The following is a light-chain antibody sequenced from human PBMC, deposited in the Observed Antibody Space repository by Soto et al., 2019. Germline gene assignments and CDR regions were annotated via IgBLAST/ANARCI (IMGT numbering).Light chain of an antibody. Sequence: DIVLTQSPATLSVSPGERATLSCRASHSAVSNLAWYQKIPGQAPRLLIYGASTRATGIPARFSGSGSGTEFTLTISSLQSEDSAVYYCQQYNNWWTFGQGTKVDIK. CDR2: GAS. V-gene: IGKV3-15*01. J-gene: IGKJ1*01. CDR1: HSAVSN. CDR3: QQYNNWWT.